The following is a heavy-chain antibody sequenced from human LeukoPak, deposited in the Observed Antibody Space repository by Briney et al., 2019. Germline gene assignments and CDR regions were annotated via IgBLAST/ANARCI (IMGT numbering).Heavy chain of an antibody. Sequence: GRSLRLSCAASGFTFSSYAMHWVRQAPGKGLEWVAVISYDGSNKYCADSEKGRFTISRDNSKNTLYLQMNSLRAEDTAVYYCARGQLELRSWYFDYWGQGTLVTVSS. V-gene: IGHV3-30*01. CDR3: ARGQLELRSWYFDY. J-gene: IGHJ4*02. CDR1: GFTFSSYA. D-gene: IGHD1-7*01. CDR2: ISYDGSNK.